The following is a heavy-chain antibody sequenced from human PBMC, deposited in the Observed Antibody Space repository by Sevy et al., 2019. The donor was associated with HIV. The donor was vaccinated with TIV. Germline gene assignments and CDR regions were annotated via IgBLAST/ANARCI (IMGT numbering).Heavy chain of an antibody. V-gene: IGHV3-48*02. CDR1: GFSFSGYN. D-gene: IGHD1-7*01. CDR3: ARDSSWNYDCYFYGMDV. CDR2: LSSSTSTI. J-gene: IGHJ6*02. Sequence: GGSLRLSCAASGFSFSGYNMNWVRQAPGKGLEWVSYLSSSTSTIHYAGSVKGRFTISRDNAKNSLFLQMNSLGDEDTAVYYCARDSSWNYDCYFYGMDVWGQGTTVTVSS.